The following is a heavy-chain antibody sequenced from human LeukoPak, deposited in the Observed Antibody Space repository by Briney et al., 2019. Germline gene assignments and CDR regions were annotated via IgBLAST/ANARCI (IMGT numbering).Heavy chain of an antibody. Sequence: ASVKVSCKASGYTFTGSYLHWVRQPPGQGLEWMGWINPNSGGTNYAQKFQGRVTMTRDTSISTAYMELSSLRSDDTAVYYWAKSDTGWGQGTLVTVSS. V-gene: IGHV1-2*02. CDR3: AKSDTG. CDR2: INPNSGGT. J-gene: IGHJ4*02. D-gene: IGHD1-14*01. CDR1: GYTFTGSY.